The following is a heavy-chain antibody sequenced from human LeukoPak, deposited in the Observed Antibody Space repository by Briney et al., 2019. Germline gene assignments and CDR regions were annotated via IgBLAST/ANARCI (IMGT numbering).Heavy chain of an antibody. CDR3: ARDGRLGGGLTRDNYFDY. D-gene: IGHD2-15*01. CDR2: IYYSGST. V-gene: IGHV4-30-4*01. CDR1: GGSISSGDYS. J-gene: IGHJ4*02. Sequence: PSETLSLTCTVSGGSISSGDYSWSWLRQPPGKGLEWIGYIYYSGSTYYNPSLKSRVTISVDTSKNQFSLKLSSVTAADTAVYYCARDGRLGGGLTRDNYFDYWGQGTLVTVSS.